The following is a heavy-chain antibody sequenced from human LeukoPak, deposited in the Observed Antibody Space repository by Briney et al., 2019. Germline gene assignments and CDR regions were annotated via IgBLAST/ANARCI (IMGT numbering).Heavy chain of an antibody. V-gene: IGHV1-69*04. CDR2: IIPILGIA. D-gene: IGHD3-16*01. CDR3: ARVSSAGGFDY. J-gene: IGHJ4*02. CDR1: GGTFCSYA. Sequence: GASVKVSCKASGGTFCSYAISWVRQAPGQGLEWMGRIIPILGIANYAQKFQGRVTITADKSTSTAYMELSSLRSEDTAVYYCARVSSAGGFDYWGQGTLVTVSS.